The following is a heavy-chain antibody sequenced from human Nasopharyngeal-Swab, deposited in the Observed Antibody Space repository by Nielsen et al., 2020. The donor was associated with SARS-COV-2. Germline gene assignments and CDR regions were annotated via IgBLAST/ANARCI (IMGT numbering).Heavy chain of an antibody. V-gene: IGHV4-59*01. J-gene: IGHJ4*02. Sequence: SETLSLTCPVSGGSISSYYWSWIRQPPGKGLEWIGYIYYSGSTNYNPSLKSRVTISVDTSKNQFSLKLSSVTAADTAVYYCAREDRWSSIDYWGQGTLVTVSS. CDR2: IYYSGST. CDR3: AREDRWSSIDY. CDR1: GGSISSYY. D-gene: IGHD4-23*01.